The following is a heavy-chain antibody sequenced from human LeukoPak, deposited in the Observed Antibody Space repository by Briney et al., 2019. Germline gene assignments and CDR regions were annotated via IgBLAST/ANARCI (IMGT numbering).Heavy chain of an antibody. D-gene: IGHD6-13*01. CDR1: GYTVTSDG. Sequence: GASVKVSCKASGYTVTSDGISWGRQAPEQRLEWIGWISAYNGNTNYAQKLQGRVTMTTDTSTSTAYMELRSLRSDDTAVYYCARSRSSSWYDYWGQGTLVTVSS. V-gene: IGHV1-18*04. CDR3: ARSRSSSWYDY. J-gene: IGHJ4*02. CDR2: ISAYNGNT.